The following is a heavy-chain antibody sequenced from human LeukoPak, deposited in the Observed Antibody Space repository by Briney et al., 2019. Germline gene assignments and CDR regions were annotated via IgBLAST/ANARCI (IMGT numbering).Heavy chain of an antibody. CDR1: GYTFISYG. V-gene: IGHV1-2*02. Sequence: ASVKVSCKASGYTFISYGISWVRQARGQGLECMGWINPNSGGTNYAQKLQGRVTMTRDTSISTAYMELSRLRSDDTAVYYCATGVEGADEIAVAGTFDYWGQGTLVTVSS. J-gene: IGHJ4*02. CDR3: ATGVEGADEIAVAGTFDY. CDR2: INPNSGGT. D-gene: IGHD6-19*01.